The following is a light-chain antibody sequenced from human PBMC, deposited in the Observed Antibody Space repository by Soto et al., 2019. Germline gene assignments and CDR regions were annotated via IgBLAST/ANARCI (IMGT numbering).Light chain of an antibody. CDR1: QSISSW. V-gene: IGKV1-5*03. CDR2: KAP. Sequence: DIQMTQSPSTLSASVGDRVTITCRASQSISSWLAWYQQKPGKAPKLLIYKAPSLESGVPSRFSGSGSGTEFTLTISSLQPDDFATYYCQQYNSLHTFGQGTKLEIK. J-gene: IGKJ2*01. CDR3: QQYNSLHT.